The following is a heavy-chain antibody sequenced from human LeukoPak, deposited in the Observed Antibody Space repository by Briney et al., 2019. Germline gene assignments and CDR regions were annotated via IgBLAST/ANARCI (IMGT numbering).Heavy chain of an antibody. V-gene: IGHV3-66*01. CDR2: IYINAGTT. J-gene: IGHJ4*02. CDR1: EYIVSSNH. CDR3: ARDGSNFYFDY. D-gene: IGHD5-24*01. Sequence: GGSLRLSCEASEYIVSSNHMNWVRQTPGKGLEWVSIIYINAGTTHYADSVKGRFTISRDNSQNTVYLQMNSPRAEDTAAYYCARDGSNFYFDYWGQGTLVTVSS.